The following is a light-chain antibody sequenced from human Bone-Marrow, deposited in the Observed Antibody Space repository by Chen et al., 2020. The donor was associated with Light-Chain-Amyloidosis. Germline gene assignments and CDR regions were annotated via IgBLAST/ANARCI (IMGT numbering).Light chain of an antibody. Sequence: EIVVTQSPGTLSLSPGEGANRSCRASQTISSNYLTWYQQKFGQAPRLLIYGSSSRATGIPDRFTGSGSGTDFTLTINRLEPEDFAMYYCQQYGTSPLTFGGGIKVEIK. CDR1: QTISSNY. J-gene: IGKJ4*01. V-gene: IGKV3-20*01. CDR2: GSS. CDR3: QQYGTSPLT.